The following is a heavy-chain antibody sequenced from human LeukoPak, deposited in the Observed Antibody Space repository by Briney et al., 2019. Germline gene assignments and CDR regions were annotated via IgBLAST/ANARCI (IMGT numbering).Heavy chain of an antibody. V-gene: IGHV3-23*01. Sequence: PGVSLSLSCAASGFTFNDYIMTWLRPAPGKGLEWFSSISEGGGSTYYEYSVRGRFTTSSDNSKTTLYMKIKSLRDEDTAVYYCAKGGEYFSSSLTDWGQGTVVTVSS. J-gene: IGHJ4*02. CDR3: AKGGEYFSSSLTD. D-gene: IGHD6-6*01. CDR2: ISEGGGST. CDR1: GFTFNDYI.